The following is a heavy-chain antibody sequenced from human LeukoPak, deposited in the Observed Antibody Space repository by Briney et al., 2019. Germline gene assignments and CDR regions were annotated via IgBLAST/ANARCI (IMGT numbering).Heavy chain of an antibody. J-gene: IGHJ6*02. CDR2: IYYSGST. CDR1: GGSISSGDYY. V-gene: IGHV4-30-4*01. D-gene: IGHD5-18*01. Sequence: SQTLSLTCTVSGGSISSGDYYWSWIRQPPGKGLEWIGYIYYSGSTYYNPSLKSRVTISVDTSKNQFSLKLSSVTAADTAVYYCARSGYSYGRSYYYYGMDVWGQGTTVTVSS. CDR3: ARSGYSYGRSYYYYGMDV.